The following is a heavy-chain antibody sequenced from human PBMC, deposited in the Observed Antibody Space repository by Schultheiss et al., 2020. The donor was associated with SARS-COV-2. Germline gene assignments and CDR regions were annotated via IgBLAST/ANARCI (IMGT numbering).Heavy chain of an antibody. CDR1: GFTFSSYG. Sequence: GGSLRLSCAASGFTFSSYGMHWVRQAPGKGLEWVAVISYDGSNKFYADSVKGRFTISRDNSRNTLYLQMNSLRAEDTAVYYCARDEPNYDSDWYFDLWGRGTLVTVSS. CDR3: ARDEPNYDSDWYFDL. V-gene: IGHV3-30*03. D-gene: IGHD1-7*01. CDR2: ISYDGSNK. J-gene: IGHJ2*01.